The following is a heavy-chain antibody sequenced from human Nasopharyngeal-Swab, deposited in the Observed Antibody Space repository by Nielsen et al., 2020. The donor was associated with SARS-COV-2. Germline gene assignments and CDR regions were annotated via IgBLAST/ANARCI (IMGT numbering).Heavy chain of an antibody. CDR1: EFTFSSYG. CDR3: AKDFSTGASGCLFD. V-gene: IGHV3-33*06. CDR2: IWFDGSKK. Sequence: GESLKISCAASEFTFSSYGMHWVRQAPGKGLEWVTVIWFDGSKKYYADSVKGRFTVSRDNSKNTLYLQMSSLRAEDTAVYHCAKDFSTGASGCLFDWGQGTLVTVSS. J-gene: IGHJ4*02. D-gene: IGHD6-19*01.